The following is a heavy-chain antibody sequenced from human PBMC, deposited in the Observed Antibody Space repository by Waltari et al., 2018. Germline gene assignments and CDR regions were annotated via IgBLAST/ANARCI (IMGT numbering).Heavy chain of an antibody. CDR3: ARDGITGTVAPNWFDP. Sequence: QVQLVESGGGVVQPGRSLRLSCAASGFTFSSYAMHWVRQAPGKGLEWVAVISYDGSNKYYADSVKGRFTISRDNSKNTLYLQMNSLRSEDTAVYYCARDGITGTVAPNWFDPWGQGTLVTVSS. CDR2: ISYDGSNK. V-gene: IGHV3-30-3*01. D-gene: IGHD1-7*01. J-gene: IGHJ5*02. CDR1: GFTFSSYA.